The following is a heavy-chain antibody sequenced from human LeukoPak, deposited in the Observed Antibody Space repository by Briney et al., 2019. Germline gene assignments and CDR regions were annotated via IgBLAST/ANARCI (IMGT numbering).Heavy chain of an antibody. CDR2: IWYDGSNK. Sequence: PGGSLRLSCAASGFTLSNHWMHWVRQAPGKGLEWVALIWYDGSNKYYADSVKGRLTISRDNSKNTLYLQMNSLRAEDTAVYYCAREGPRGNSQFDYWGQGTLVTVSS. CDR1: GFTLSNHW. J-gene: IGHJ4*02. V-gene: IGHV3-33*08. CDR3: AREGPRGNSQFDY. D-gene: IGHD2/OR15-2a*01.